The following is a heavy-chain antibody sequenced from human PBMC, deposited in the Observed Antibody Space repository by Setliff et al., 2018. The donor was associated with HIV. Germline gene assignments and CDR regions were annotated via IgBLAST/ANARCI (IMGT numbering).Heavy chain of an antibody. CDR3: ARKDGVGYCDSNSCYGIGPIDF. J-gene: IGHJ4*02. D-gene: IGHD2-2*01. CDR1: GYSFTGYY. CDR2: INPKSGAT. V-gene: IGHV1-2*06. Sequence: ASVKVSCKASGYSFTGYYVNWVRQAPGQGLEWMGRINPKSGATSLAQKFQGRVTLTRDTSVTTVYMELTSLRSDDTAVYYCARKDGVGYCDSNSCYGIGPIDFWGQGSLVTVSS.